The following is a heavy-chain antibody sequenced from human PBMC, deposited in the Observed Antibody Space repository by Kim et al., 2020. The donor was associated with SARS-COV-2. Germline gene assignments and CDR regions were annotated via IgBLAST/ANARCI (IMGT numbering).Heavy chain of an antibody. CDR3: ARQVSDWYFDL. J-gene: IGHJ2*01. V-gene: IGHV4-39*01. CDR1: GGSISSSSYY. Sequence: SETLSLTCTVSGGSISSSSYYWGWIRQPPGKGLEWIGSIYYSGSTYYNPSLKSRVTISVDTSKNQFSLKLSSVTAADTAAYYCARQVSDWYFDLWGRGTLVTVSS. CDR2: IYYSGST.